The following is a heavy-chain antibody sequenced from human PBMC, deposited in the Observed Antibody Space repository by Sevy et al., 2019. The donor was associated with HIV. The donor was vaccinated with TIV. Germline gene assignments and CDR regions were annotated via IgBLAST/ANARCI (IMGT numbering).Heavy chain of an antibody. CDR1: GGSVSGYF. V-gene: IGHV4-59*02. D-gene: IGHD3-22*01. Sequence: SETLSLTFTVSGGSVSGYFWSWIRQPPGRGLEWIGNIHHSGTTKYNPSLKSRLTISVDTSKNQFSLILTSATAADTAVYYCTRVDSSGHSDYWGQGTPVTVSS. CDR2: IHHSGTT. J-gene: IGHJ4*02. CDR3: TRVDSSGHSDY.